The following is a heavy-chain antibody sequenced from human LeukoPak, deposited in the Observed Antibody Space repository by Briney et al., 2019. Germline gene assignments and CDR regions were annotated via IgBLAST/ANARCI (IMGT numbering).Heavy chain of an antibody. D-gene: IGHD4-11*01. J-gene: IGHJ4*02. V-gene: IGHV1-69*02. Sequence: ASVKVSCKASGDTFSSYSFIWVRQAPGQGLEWMGRINPILGLANYAQNFQVRLTITADTSTNTASMELSSLTSEDTGVYYCARVHSNYGFDYWGQGTLVTVSS. CDR2: INPILGLA. CDR3: ARVHSNYGFDY. CDR1: GDTFSSYS.